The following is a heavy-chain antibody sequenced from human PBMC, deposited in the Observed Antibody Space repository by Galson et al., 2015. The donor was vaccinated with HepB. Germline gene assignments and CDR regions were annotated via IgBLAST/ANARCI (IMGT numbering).Heavy chain of an antibody. CDR2: ISYDGIHE. J-gene: IGHJ4*02. CDR3: ARETGHSNYWPLEN. Sequence: SLRLSCAASGFAFRNYAFHWVRQSPGRGLGWVAFISYDGIHEYYGDAVKGRFTVSRDNSKNTLYLQMSSLRPEDTALYYCARETGHSNYWPLENWGQGTLITVSS. D-gene: IGHD4-11*01. V-gene: IGHV3-30*04. CDR1: GFAFRNYA.